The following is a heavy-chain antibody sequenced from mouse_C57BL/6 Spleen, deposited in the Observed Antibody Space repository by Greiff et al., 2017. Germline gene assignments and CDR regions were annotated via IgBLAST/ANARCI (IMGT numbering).Heavy chain of an antibody. J-gene: IGHJ2*01. V-gene: IGHV1-50*01. D-gene: IGHD2-2*01. Sequence: QVQLQQPGAELVKPGASVKLSCKASGYTFTSYWMQWVKQRPGQGLEWIGEIDPSDSDTNYNQKFKGKATLTVDTSSSTAYMQLSSLTSEDSAVYYCAKRGLPYYVDYWGQGTTLTVSS. CDR3: AKRGLPYYVDY. CDR1: GYTFTSYW. CDR2: IDPSDSDT.